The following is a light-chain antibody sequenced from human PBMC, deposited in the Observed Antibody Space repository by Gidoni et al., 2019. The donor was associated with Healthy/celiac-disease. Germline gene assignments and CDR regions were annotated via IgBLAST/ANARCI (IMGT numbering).Light chain of an antibody. CDR3: QVWDSSTGVV. J-gene: IGLJ2*01. Sequence: SYELTQPPSVSSALGQTARITCGGNNIGSKNVHWYQQKPGQAPVLVIYRDSNRPSGIPERFSGSNSGNTATLTISRAQAGDETDYYCQVWDSSTGVVFGGGTKLTVL. CDR2: RDS. CDR1: NIGSKN. V-gene: IGLV3-9*01.